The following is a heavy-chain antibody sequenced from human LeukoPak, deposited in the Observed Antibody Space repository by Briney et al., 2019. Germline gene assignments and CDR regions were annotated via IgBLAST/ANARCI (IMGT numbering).Heavy chain of an antibody. V-gene: IGHV1-18*01. CDR1: GYTFDFYA. CDR2: ISGYNANT. CDR3: ARGGRGAVAGSSGYDGY. D-gene: IGHD6-19*01. J-gene: IGHJ4*02. Sequence: ASVKVSCKASGYTFDFYAISWLRLVPGQGLEWMGWISGYNANTKFAEKFQGRVSMTTDTSTNTSYMELRSLRSDDTAVYYCARGGRGAVAGSSGYDGYWGQGTLVTVSS.